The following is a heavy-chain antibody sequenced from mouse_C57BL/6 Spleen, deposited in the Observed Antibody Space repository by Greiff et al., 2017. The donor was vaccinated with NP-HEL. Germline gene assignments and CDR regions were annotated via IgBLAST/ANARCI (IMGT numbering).Heavy chain of an antibody. V-gene: IGHV1-82*01. D-gene: IGHD3-2*02. Sequence: QVQLQQSGPELVKPGASVKISCKASGYAFSSSWMNWVKQRPGKGLEWIGRIYPGDGDTNYNGKFKGKATLTADKSSSTAYMQLSSLTSEDSAVYFCARWELRAFDYWGQGTTLTVSS. CDR3: ARWELRAFDY. CDR1: GYAFSSSW. CDR2: IYPGDGDT. J-gene: IGHJ2*01.